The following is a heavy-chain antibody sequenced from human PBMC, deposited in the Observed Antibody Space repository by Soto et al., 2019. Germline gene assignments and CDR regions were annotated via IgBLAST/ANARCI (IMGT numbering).Heavy chain of an antibody. V-gene: IGHV1-69*02. CDR1: GGTFSSYT. CDR3: ARIRIVGATEIDY. CDR2: IIPILGIA. D-gene: IGHD1-26*01. Sequence: GASVKVSCKASGGTFSSYTISWVRQAPGQGLEWMGRIIPILGIANYAQKFQGRVTITADKSTSTAYMELSSLRSEDTVVYYCARIRIVGATEIDYWGQGTLVTVSS. J-gene: IGHJ4*02.